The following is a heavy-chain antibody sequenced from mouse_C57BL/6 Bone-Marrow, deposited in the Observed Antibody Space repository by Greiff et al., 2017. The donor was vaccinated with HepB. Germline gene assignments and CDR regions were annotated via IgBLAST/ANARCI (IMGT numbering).Heavy chain of an antibody. J-gene: IGHJ4*01. V-gene: IGHV1-81*01. CDR3: ARSLPFCYYAMDY. Sequence: VQLQQSGAELARPGASVKLSCKASGYTFTSYGISWVKQRTGQGLEWIGEIYPRSGNTYYNEKFKGKATLTADKSSSTAYMELRSLTSEDSAVYFCARSLPFCYYAMDYWGPGTSVTVSS. D-gene: IGHD6-1*01. CDR2: IYPRSGNT. CDR1: GYTFTSYG.